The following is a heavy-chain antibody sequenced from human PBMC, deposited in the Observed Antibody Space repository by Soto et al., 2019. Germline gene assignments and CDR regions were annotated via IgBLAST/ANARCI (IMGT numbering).Heavy chain of an antibody. V-gene: IGHV3-33*01. D-gene: IGHD2-8*01. J-gene: IGHJ4*02. Sequence: GGALRLSCAASGFTFSSYGMHWVRQSPGKGLEWVAVIWYDGINKYYADSVKGRFTISIYNSKNTLYLQMNILRSEDTSVYYCAVICSGLEYWGQGAQVTV. CDR3: AVICSGLEY. CDR2: IWYDGINK. CDR1: GFTFSSYG.